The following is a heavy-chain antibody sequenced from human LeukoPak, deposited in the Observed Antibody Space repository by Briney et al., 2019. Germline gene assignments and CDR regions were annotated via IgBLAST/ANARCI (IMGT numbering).Heavy chain of an antibody. D-gene: IGHD4/OR15-4a*01. Sequence: SETLSLTCTVSGGSISSSSYYWGWIRQPPGKGLEWIGGIYYSGSTSYNPSLKSRVTISVDTSKNQFSLKLSSVTASDTAVYYCATATSYGGIDYWGQGTLVTVSS. J-gene: IGHJ4*02. CDR1: GGSISSSSYY. CDR2: IYYSGST. V-gene: IGHV4-39*01. CDR3: ATATSYGGIDY.